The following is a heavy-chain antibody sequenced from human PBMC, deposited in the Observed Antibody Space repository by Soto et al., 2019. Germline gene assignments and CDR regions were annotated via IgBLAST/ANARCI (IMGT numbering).Heavy chain of an antibody. V-gene: IGHV1-46*01. CDR3: ASPPELTRIYYYYGMDV. D-gene: IGHD1-7*01. CDR1: GYTFTSYY. CDR2: INPSGGST. J-gene: IGHJ6*02. Sequence: ASVKVSCKASGYTFTSYYMHWVRQAPGQGLEWMGIINPSGGSTSHAQKFQGRVTMTRDASTSTVYMELSSLRSEDTAVYYCASPPELTRIYYYYGMDVWGQGTTVTVSS.